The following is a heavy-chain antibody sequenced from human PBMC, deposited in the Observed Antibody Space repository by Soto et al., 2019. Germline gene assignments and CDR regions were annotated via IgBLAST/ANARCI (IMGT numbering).Heavy chain of an antibody. CDR2: IYTSGST. V-gene: IGHV4-4*07. CDR3: ARHIVVVPAAIGWFDP. Sequence: QVQLQESGPGLVKPSETLSLTCTVSGGSISSYYWSWIRQPAGKGLEWIGRIYTSGSTNYNPSLKSRVTMSVDTSKNQFSLKLSSVTAADTAVYYCARHIVVVPAAIGWFDPWGQGTLVTVSS. CDR1: GGSISSYY. J-gene: IGHJ5*02. D-gene: IGHD2-2*01.